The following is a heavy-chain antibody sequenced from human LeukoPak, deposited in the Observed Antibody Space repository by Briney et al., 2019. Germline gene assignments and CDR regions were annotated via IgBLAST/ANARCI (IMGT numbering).Heavy chain of an antibody. V-gene: IGHV3-7*03. J-gene: IGHJ3*02. CDR3: ATGFLTGDALDI. D-gene: IGHD1-20*01. Sequence: GGSLRLSCAASGFTFSRYWMNWVRQAPGKGLEWVASINQDESAKFYVDSVKGRFTISRDNAKNSLYLQMNSLRPEDTALYYCATGFLTGDALDIWGQGTMVTVSS. CDR1: GFTFSRYW. CDR2: INQDESAK.